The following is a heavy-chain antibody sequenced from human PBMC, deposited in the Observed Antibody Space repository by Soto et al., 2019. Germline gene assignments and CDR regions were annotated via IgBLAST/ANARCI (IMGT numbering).Heavy chain of an antibody. CDR2: IKSKTDGGTT. CDR1: GFTFSNAW. D-gene: IGHD3-10*01. J-gene: IGHJ6*02. Sequence: PGGSLRLSCAASGFTFSNAWMSWVRQAPGKGLEWVGRIKSKTDGGTTDYAAPVKGRFTISRDDSKNTLYLQMNSLKTEDTAVYYCTTVGNYGSGTDYYYYGMDVWGQGTTVTVSS. CDR3: TTVGNYGSGTDYYYYGMDV. V-gene: IGHV3-15*01.